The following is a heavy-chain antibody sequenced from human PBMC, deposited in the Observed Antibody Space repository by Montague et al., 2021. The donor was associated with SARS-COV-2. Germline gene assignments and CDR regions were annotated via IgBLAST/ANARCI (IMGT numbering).Heavy chain of an antibody. Sequence: CAISGDSVSSHIAAWNWIRQSPPRRLEWLGRTYYRSKWYNDYAVSVRSLITISPDTSKNQFSLQLNSVTPEDTAVYYCTQERGPGRTTRHYFDYWGQGTLVTVAS. CDR2: TYYRSKWYN. V-gene: IGHV6-1*01. D-gene: IGHD1-14*01. CDR3: TQERGPGRTTRHYFDY. CDR1: GDSVSSHIAA. J-gene: IGHJ4*02.